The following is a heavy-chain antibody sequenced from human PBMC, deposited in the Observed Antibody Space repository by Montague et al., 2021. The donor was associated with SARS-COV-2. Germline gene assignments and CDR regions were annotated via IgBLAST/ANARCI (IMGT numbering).Heavy chain of an antibody. J-gene: IGHJ4*02. D-gene: IGHD3-10*01. CDR3: ARHSIPPRYGSESYFRY. CDR1: GGSFSGYY. V-gene: IGHV4-34*01. Sequence: SETLSLTCAVYGGSFSGYYWSWIRQPPGKGLEWIGEINHSGSTNYNPSLKSRVTISIDTSKNQFSLKLGSVTAADTAVYYCARHSIPPRYGSESYFRYWGQGTLVTVSS. CDR2: INHSGST.